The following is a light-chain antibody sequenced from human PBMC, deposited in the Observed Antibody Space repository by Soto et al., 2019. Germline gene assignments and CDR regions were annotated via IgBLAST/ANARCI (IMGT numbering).Light chain of an antibody. CDR1: QSLLNSDGNNY. CDR3: MQALQIPWT. J-gene: IGKJ1*01. CDR2: LGS. V-gene: IGKV2-28*01. Sequence: DIVMTQSPLSLPVTPGEPASISCRSSQSLLNSDGNNYLDWYLQKPGQSPQLLIYLGSNRASGVPDRFSGSGSATDFTLKISRVEAEDVGVYYCMQALQIPWTFGQGTKVEIK.